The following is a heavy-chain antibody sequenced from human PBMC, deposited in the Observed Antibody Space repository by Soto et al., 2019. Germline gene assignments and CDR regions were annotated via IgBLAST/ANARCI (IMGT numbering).Heavy chain of an antibody. D-gene: IGHD4-17*01. J-gene: IGHJ4*02. CDR2: ISSGGNRV. CDR1: GFNFDSYA. Sequence: EVQLLESGGGLGQPGGSLRLSCAASGFNFDSYAMGWVRQAPGKGLEWVSAISSGGNRVYYTDSGQGRFVISSDHSKNTLYLQMSSLRVEDTAVFYCAKAPHASDYAGRGFDFWGQVTLVTFSS. V-gene: IGHV3-23*01. CDR3: AKAPHASDYAGRGFDF.